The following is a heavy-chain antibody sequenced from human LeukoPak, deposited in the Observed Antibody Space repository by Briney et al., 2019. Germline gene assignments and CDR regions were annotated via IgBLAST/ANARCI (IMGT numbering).Heavy chain of an antibody. D-gene: IGHD6-13*01. CDR3: ARDGGPGYSSSWYARWGYGMDV. CDR2: IYYSGST. Sequence: SETLSLTCTVSGGSISSYYWSWIRQPPGKGLEWIGYIYYSGSTNYNPSLKSRVTISVDTSKNQFSLKLSSVTAADTAVYYCARDGGPGYSSSWYARWGYGMDVWGQGTMVTVSS. CDR1: GGSISSYY. V-gene: IGHV4-59*01. J-gene: IGHJ6*02.